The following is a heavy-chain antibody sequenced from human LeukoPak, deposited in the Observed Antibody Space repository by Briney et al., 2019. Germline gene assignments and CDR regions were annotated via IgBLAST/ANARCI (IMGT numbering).Heavy chain of an antibody. J-gene: IGHJ4*02. CDR3: ARTYYYDSSGYPPGIY. CDR2: ISGSGGST. Sequence: GGSLRLSCAASGFTFSSYAMSWVRPAPGKGLGWVSAISGSGGSTYYADSVKGRFTISRDNSKNTLYLQMNSLRAEDTAVYYCARTYYYDSSGYPPGIYWGQGTLVTVSS. CDR1: GFTFSSYA. D-gene: IGHD3-22*01. V-gene: IGHV3-23*01.